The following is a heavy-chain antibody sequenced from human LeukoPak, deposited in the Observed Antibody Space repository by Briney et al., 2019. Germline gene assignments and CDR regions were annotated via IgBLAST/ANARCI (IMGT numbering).Heavy chain of an antibody. CDR3: AKDNGYDFWSGYYYYYYMDV. CDR2: ISYDGSNK. Sequence: GGSLRLSCAASGFTFSSYGMHWVRQAPGKGLEWVAVISYDGSNKYYADSVKGRFTISRDNSKNTLYLQMNSLRAEDTAVYYCAKDNGYDFWSGYYYYYYMDVWGKGTTVTVSS. D-gene: IGHD3-3*01. J-gene: IGHJ6*03. V-gene: IGHV3-30*18. CDR1: GFTFSSYG.